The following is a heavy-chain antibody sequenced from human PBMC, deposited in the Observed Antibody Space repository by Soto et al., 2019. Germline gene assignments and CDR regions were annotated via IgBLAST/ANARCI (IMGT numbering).Heavy chain of an antibody. Sequence: QVHLQESGPGLVKPSQTLSLTCTVSGGSISRGGYYWNWIRQHPGKGLEWIGYMFYSGSTYYNPSLTSRVTISMDTSKHQFSLNLGSVTAADTALYYCAGGPPRAGLIEVRPGLDYWGQGILVTVSS. J-gene: IGHJ4*02. V-gene: IGHV4-31*03. CDR3: AGGPPRAGLIEVRPGLDY. D-gene: IGHD6-6*01. CDR1: GGSISRGGYY. CDR2: MFYSGST.